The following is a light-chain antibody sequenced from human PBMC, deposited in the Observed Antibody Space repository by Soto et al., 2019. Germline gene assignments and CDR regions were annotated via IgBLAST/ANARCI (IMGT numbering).Light chain of an antibody. Sequence: QSVRTQPASVSGSPGQSIAISCTGTSSDVGGYNSVSWYQQYPGKAPKLMIHDVSNRPSGVSDSFSGSKSGNTASLTISGLQAEEEDDYSCSSWTSSSSHVFGSGTKV. V-gene: IGLV2-14*01. CDR3: SSWTSSSSHV. CDR2: DVS. J-gene: IGLJ1*01. CDR1: SSDVGGYNS.